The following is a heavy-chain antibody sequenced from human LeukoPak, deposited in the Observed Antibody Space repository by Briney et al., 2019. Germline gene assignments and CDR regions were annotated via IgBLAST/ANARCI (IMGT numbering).Heavy chain of an antibody. CDR2: ISYDGSNK. CDR3: ARDTRYSGSYHFYY. CDR1: GFTFSSYA. D-gene: IGHD1-26*01. Sequence: GGSLRLSCAASGFTFSSYAMHWVRQAPGKGLEWVAVISYDGSNKYYADSVKGRFTISRDNSKNTLYLQMNSLRAEDTAVYYCARDTRYSGSYHFYYWGQGTLVTVSS. J-gene: IGHJ4*02. V-gene: IGHV3-30-3*01.